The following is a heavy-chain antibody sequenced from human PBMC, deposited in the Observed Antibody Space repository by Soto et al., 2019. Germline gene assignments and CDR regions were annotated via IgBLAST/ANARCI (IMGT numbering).Heavy chain of an antibody. CDR2: IDPTNSNV. CDR1: GYRFTSSW. D-gene: IGHD1-26*01. J-gene: IGHJ4*01. V-gene: IGHV5-10-1*01. Sequence: GESLKISCAGSGYRFTSSWINWVRQTPGKGLEWVGTIDPTNSNVNDNPSFRGHVSLSVDKSISTAYLEWSSVKSSDTAMSSGARRRGVGGGGDYWGQGTLVTVSS. CDR3: ARRRGVGGGGDY.